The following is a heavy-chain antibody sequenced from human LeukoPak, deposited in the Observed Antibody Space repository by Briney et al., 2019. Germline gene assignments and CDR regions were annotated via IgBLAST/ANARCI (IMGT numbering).Heavy chain of an antibody. D-gene: IGHD3-10*01. Sequence: GGSLRLSCAASGFTFSSYSMNWVRQAPGKGLEWVSSISSSSSYIYYADSVKGRFTISRDNAKNSLYLQMNSLRAEDTAVYYCARDAVTMVRGVIGYWGQGTLVTVSS. CDR3: ARDAVTMVRGVIGY. CDR1: GFTFSSYS. J-gene: IGHJ4*02. V-gene: IGHV3-21*01. CDR2: ISSSSSYI.